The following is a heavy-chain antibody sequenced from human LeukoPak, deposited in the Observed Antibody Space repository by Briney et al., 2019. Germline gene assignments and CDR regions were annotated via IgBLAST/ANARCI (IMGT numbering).Heavy chain of an antibody. J-gene: IGHJ3*02. D-gene: IGHD1-26*01. Sequence: GRSLRLSCTASGFTFGDYAMNWVRQAPGKGLEWVSSISSSSSYIYYADSVKGRFTISRDNAKNSLYLQMNSLRAEDTAVYYCAKSGSYSAFDIWGQGTMVTVSS. V-gene: IGHV3-21*01. CDR1: GFTFGDYA. CDR3: AKSGSYSAFDI. CDR2: ISSSSSYI.